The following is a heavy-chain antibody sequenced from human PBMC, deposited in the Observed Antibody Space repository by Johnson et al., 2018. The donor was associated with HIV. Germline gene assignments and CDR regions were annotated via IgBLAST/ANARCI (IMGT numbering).Heavy chain of an antibody. CDR3: ARDTAMVQDAFDI. D-gene: IGHD5-18*01. Sequence: VQLLESGGGLVQPGGSLRLSCGASGFTFSNYAMSWVRQALGKGLEWVSGVSGRGGSTYYADSVKGRFTISRDNAKNTLYLQMNSLRAEDTAIYYCARDTAMVQDAFDIWGQGTMVTVSS. CDR1: GFTFSNYA. J-gene: IGHJ3*02. V-gene: IGHV3-23*01. CDR2: VSGRGGST.